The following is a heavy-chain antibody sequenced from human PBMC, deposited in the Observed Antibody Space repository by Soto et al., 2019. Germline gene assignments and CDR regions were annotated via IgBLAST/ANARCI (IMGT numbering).Heavy chain of an antibody. Sequence: QVQLVQSGAEVKRPGSSVKVSCKASGDTFNFYSINWERQAPGLGLEWMGRVNPIVSMSNYAQKFKGSVTMTADKSTSTAYIELSSLRSEDTAIYYCASSYGSGYRAFDYWGQGALVTVSS. CDR2: VNPIVSMS. V-gene: IGHV1-69*02. D-gene: IGHD3-10*01. CDR3: ASSYGSGYRAFDY. J-gene: IGHJ4*02. CDR1: GDTFNFYS.